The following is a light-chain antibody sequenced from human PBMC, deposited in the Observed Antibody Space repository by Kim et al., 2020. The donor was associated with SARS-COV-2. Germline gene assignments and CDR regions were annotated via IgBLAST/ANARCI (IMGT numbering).Light chain of an antibody. Sequence: SVSPGQTASITCSGDRLGNKYVCWYQQKPGQSPVVVIYQDTQRPSGIPERFSGSNSGNIATLTISGTQAMDEADYYCQAWDSTTTVFGGGTQLTVL. CDR2: QDT. J-gene: IGLJ2*01. V-gene: IGLV3-1*01. CDR3: QAWDSTTTV. CDR1: RLGNKY.